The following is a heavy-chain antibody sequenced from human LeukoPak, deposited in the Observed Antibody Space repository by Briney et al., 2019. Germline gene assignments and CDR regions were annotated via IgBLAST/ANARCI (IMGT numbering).Heavy chain of an antibody. CDR1: GGSISSYY. CDR2: IYTSGST. D-gene: IGHD3-3*01. Sequence: SETLSLTCTVSGGSISSYYWSWIRQPAGKGLEWIGRIYTSGSTNYNPSLKSRVTMSVDTSKNQFSLKLSSVTAADTAVYYCARDTPYDFWRHYYYYMDVWGKGTTVTVSS. CDR3: ARDTPYDFWRHYYYYMDV. J-gene: IGHJ6*03. V-gene: IGHV4-4*07.